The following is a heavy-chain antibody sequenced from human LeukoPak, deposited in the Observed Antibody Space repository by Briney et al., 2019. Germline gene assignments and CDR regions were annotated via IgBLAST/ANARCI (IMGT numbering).Heavy chain of an antibody. CDR2: LTGDGNT. V-gene: IGHV3-23*01. Sequence: GGSLRLSCAASGFTFTSYAMSWVCQAPGKGLEWVSVLTGDGNTYYADSVKGRFTNSRDDSTNTLFLQMNSLRAEDTAVYFCAKVKWKLIGYFDYWGQGTLVTVSS. J-gene: IGHJ4*02. D-gene: IGHD1-20*01. CDR3: AKVKWKLIGYFDY. CDR1: GFTFTSYA.